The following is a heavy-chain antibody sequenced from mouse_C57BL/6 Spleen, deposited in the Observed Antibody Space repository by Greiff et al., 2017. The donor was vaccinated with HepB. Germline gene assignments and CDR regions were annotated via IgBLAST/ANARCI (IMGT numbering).Heavy chain of an antibody. Sequence: QVQLKESGAELVRPGASVKLSCKASGYTFTDYYINWVKQRPGQGLEWIARIYPGNGNTYYNEKFKGKATLTAEKSSSTAYMQLSSLTSEDSAVYFCARGGNYSKCMDYWGQGTSVTVSS. CDR2: IYPGNGNT. CDR3: ARGGNYSKCMDY. D-gene: IGHD2-5*01. V-gene: IGHV1-76*01. CDR1: GYTFTDYY. J-gene: IGHJ4*01.